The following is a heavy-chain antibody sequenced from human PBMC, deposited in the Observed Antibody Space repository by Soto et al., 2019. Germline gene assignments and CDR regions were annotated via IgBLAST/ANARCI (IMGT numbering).Heavy chain of an antibody. J-gene: IGHJ6*02. D-gene: IGHD5-18*01. CDR2: IYSGDSDT. CDR1: GYSYTIYW. Sequence: PGESLKISCKGSGYSYTIYWLGWVRQTPGKGLEWMGIIYSGDSDTIYSPSFQGQVPISADKSISTAYLQWSSLKASDTAMYYCATPASYSDPHGYYYYYYGMDVWGQGNTVTVSS. V-gene: IGHV5-51*01. CDR3: ATPASYSDPHGYYYYYYGMDV.